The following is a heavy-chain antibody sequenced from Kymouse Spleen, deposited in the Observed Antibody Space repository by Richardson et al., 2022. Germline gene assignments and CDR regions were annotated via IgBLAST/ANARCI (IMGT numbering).Heavy chain of an antibody. V-gene: IGHV3-64*02. CDR1: GFTFSSYA. CDR3: ARGSSSPYYYYYGMDV. J-gene: IGHJ6*02. D-gene: IGHD6-6*01. Sequence: EVQLVESGEGLVQPGGSLRLSCAASGFTFSSYAMHWVRQAPGKGLEYVSAISSNGGSTYYADSVKGRFTISRDNSKNTLYLQMGSLRAEDMAVYYCARGSSSPYYYYYGMDVWGQGTTVTVSS. CDR2: ISSNGGST.